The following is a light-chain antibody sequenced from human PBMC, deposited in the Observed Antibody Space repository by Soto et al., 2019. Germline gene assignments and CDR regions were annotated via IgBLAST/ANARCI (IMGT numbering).Light chain of an antibody. CDR2: LNSDGSH. V-gene: IGLV4-69*01. CDR1: SGHNSYA. J-gene: IGLJ3*02. Sequence: QLVLTQPPSASASLGASVKLTCTLSSGHNSYAIAWHQQQPEKGPRYLMKLNSDGSHSKGDGIPDRFSGYSSGAERYLTISILQSEDEADYYCQTSSTEIRVFGGGTKLTVL. CDR3: QTSSTEIRV.